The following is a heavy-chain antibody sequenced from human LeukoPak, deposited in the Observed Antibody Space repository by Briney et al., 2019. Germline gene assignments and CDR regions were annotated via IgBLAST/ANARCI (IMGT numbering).Heavy chain of an antibody. CDR3: ARGSGYNFGPYDY. CDR2: ISYDGSNK. CDR1: GFTFSSYG. V-gene: IGHV3-30*03. J-gene: IGHJ4*02. Sequence: PGGSLRLSCAASGFTFSSYGMHWVRQAPGKGLEWVAVISYDGSNKYYADSVKGRFTISRDNSKNTLYLQMNSLRAEDTAVYYCARGSGYNFGPYDYWGQGTLVTVSS. D-gene: IGHD5-24*01.